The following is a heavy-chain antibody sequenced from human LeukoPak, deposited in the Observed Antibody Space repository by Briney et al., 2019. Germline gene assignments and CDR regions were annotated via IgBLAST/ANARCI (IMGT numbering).Heavy chain of an antibody. D-gene: IGHD4-17*01. CDR2: IDSTGFYT. CDR1: GFTFSSHG. J-gene: IGHJ4*02. CDR3: AKDRPGSTVTSPPSY. Sequence: GGTLRLSSAASGFTFSSHGMSWVRQAPGKGLEWVSAIDSTGFYTYYPDSVKGRFSISRDNSKNTLYLQMNSLRVEDTAVYYCAKDRPGSTVTSPPSYWGQGTLVTVSS. V-gene: IGHV3-23*05.